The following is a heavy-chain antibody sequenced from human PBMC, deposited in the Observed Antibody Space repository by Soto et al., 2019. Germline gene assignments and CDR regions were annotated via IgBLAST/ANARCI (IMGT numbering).Heavy chain of an antibody. D-gene: IGHD6-6*01. J-gene: IGHJ3*02. CDR1: GFTFSSYA. Sequence: GGSLRLSCAASGFTFSSYAMKWVRQAPWKGLEWVSNIKQNGSETYYVDSVKGRFTTSRDNAKNTLYLQMNSLRAEDTAVYYCARDSIAARRNSHAYAIWRQGTIAIVSP. CDR3: ARDSIAARRNSHAYAI. V-gene: IGHV3-7*01. CDR2: IKQNGSET.